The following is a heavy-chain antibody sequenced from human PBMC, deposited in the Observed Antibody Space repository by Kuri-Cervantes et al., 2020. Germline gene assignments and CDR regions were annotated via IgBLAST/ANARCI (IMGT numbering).Heavy chain of an antibody. J-gene: IGHJ6*02. D-gene: IGHD3-10*01. CDR2: INSDGSST. Sequence: GESLKISCAASGFTFSSYWMHWVRQAPGKGLVWVSRINSDGSSTSYADSVKGRFTISRDNSKNTLYLQMNSLRAEDTAVYYCARAGGGMDVWGQGTTVTVSS. CDR1: GFTFSSYW. V-gene: IGHV3-74*01. CDR3: ARAGGGMDV.